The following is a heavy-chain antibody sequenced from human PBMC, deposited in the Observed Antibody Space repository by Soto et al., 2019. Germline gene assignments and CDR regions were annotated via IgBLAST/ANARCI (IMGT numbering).Heavy chain of an antibody. CDR3: ATGGWLDS. CDR1: GFTFSIFA. D-gene: IGHD5-12*01. V-gene: IGHV3-23*01. CDR2: IVPSGGST. J-gene: IGHJ5*01. Sequence: EVQVLDSGGGLVQPGGSLRLSCVASGFTFSIFAMSWVRQAPGKGLEWVSFIVPSGGSTFYADSVKGRFTISRDNSMNVLYLQLKSLLVEDTAVYYCATGGWLDSWGQGTLVTVSS.